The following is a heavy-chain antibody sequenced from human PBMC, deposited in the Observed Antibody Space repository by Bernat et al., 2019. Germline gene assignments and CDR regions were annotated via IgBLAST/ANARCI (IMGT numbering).Heavy chain of an antibody. CDR2: IYGAEIT. J-gene: IGHJ4*02. CDR1: GFSVTRNH. D-gene: IGHD2-21*02. Sequence: EVQLVESGGDLVQPGGSLRPSCSGSGFSVTRNHVGWVRQASGKGLGWGSFIYGAEITTYGDSVKGRFTISRDNSKNTVYLQMNKVRAEDTALYYCVGYGGNSVWGQGTRVTVSS. CDR3: VGYGGNSV. V-gene: IGHV3-66*01.